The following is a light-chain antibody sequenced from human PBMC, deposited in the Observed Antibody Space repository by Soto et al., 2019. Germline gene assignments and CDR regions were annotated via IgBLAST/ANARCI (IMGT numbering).Light chain of an antibody. CDR1: QSVSSTY. CDR2: GAS. J-gene: IGKJ5*01. CDR3: PQYSSSPPIP. V-gene: IGKV3-20*01. Sequence: EIVLTQSPGTLSLSPGERATLSCRASQSVSSTYLAWYQQKPGQAPRLLIYGASSRATGIPDRFIGSGSGTHFTLTISSLEPEDFAVYYCPQYSSSPPIPFGQGTRLEIK.